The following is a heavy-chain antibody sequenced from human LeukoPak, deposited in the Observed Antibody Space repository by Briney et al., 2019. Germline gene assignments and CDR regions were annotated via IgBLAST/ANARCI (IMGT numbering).Heavy chain of an antibody. D-gene: IGHD6-13*01. V-gene: IGHV4-34*01. CDR2: INRSGST. Sequence: SETLSLTCAVYGGSFSGHFWSWIRQSPGKGLEWIGEINRSGSTTYNPSLKSRVTISLDTSKNQFSLRLSSVTAADTAVYYCASVYTAGGTDGSWGQGTLVTVSS. CDR1: GGSFSGHF. J-gene: IGHJ5*02. CDR3: ASVYTAGGTDGS.